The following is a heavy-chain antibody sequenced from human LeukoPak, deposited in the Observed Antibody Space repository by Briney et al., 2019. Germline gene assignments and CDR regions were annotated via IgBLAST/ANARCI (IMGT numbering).Heavy chain of an antibody. Sequence: GESLKISFKGSGYSFTSYWIGWVRPMPGKGLEWMGIIYPGDSDTRYSPSFQGQVTISADKSISTAYLQWSSLKASDTAMYYCARQPGVYYYGMDVWGQGTTVTVSS. D-gene: IGHD2-8*01. CDR3: ARQPGVYYYGMDV. J-gene: IGHJ6*02. CDR2: IYPGDSDT. V-gene: IGHV5-51*01. CDR1: GYSFTSYW.